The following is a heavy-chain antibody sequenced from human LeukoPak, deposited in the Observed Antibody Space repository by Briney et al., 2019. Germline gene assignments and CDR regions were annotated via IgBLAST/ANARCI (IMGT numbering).Heavy chain of an antibody. D-gene: IGHD1-26*01. Sequence: GGSLRLSSAASGFTFSSYGMHWVRQAPGKGLEWVAVISYDRSNKYYADSVKGRFTISRDNSKNTLYLQMNSLRAEDTAVYYCSKSLEGATTNWGQGTLVTVSS. CDR3: SKSLEGATTN. CDR2: ISYDRSNK. CDR1: GFTFSSYG. V-gene: IGHV3-30*18. J-gene: IGHJ4*02.